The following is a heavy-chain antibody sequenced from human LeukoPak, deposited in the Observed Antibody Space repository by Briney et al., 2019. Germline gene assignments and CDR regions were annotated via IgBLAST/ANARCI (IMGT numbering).Heavy chain of an antibody. Sequence: PGGSLRLSCAASGLTFSSYGMHWVRQAPGKGLEWVAVISYDGSNKYYADSVKGRFTISRDNAKNSLYLQMNSLRAEDTAVYYCARDTVTHDAFDIWGQGTMVTVSS. V-gene: IGHV3-30*03. J-gene: IGHJ3*02. CDR1: GLTFSSYG. CDR2: ISYDGSNK. D-gene: IGHD4-11*01. CDR3: ARDTVTHDAFDI.